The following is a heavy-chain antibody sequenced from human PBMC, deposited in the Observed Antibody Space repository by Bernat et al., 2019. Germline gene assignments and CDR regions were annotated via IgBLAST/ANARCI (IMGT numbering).Heavy chain of an antibody. Sequence: QVQLVESGGGVVQPGRSLRLSCAASGFTFSSYAMHWVRQAPGKGLGWVAVISYGGSNKYYAASVKGRFTISRDNSKNTLYLQMNSMRAEDTAVYYCARDSVTYSSGWYLFDYWGQGTLVTVSS. V-gene: IGHV3-30-3*01. J-gene: IGHJ4*02. CDR2: ISYGGSNK. D-gene: IGHD6-19*01. CDR3: ARDSVTYSSGWYLFDY. CDR1: GFTFSSYA.